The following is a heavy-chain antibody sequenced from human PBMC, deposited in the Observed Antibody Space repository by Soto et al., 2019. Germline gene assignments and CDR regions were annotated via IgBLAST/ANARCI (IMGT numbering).Heavy chain of an antibody. CDR2: ISSSSSYI. Sequence: EVQLVESGGGLVKPGGSLRLSCAASRFTFSSYSMNWVRQAPGKGLEWVSSISSSSSYIYYADSVKGRFTISRDNAKNSLYLQMNSLSAEDTAVYYCARVGGYYYYYMDVWGKGTTVTVSS. J-gene: IGHJ6*03. D-gene: IGHD2-15*01. V-gene: IGHV3-21*01. CDR3: ARVGGYYYYYMDV. CDR1: RFTFSSYS.